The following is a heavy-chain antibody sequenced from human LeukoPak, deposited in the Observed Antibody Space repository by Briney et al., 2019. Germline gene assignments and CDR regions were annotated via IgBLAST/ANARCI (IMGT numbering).Heavy chain of an antibody. D-gene: IGHD3-22*01. V-gene: IGHV4-30-4*01. CDR1: GGSISSGDYY. Sequence: SQTLSLTWTVSGGSISSGDYYWSWIRQPPGKGLEWIGYIYYSGSTYYNPSLKSRVTISVDTSKNQFSLKLSSVTAADTAVYYCATVLYYYDSSGYYRPDAFDIWGQGTMVTVSS. CDR3: ATVLYYYDSSGYYRPDAFDI. J-gene: IGHJ3*02. CDR2: IYYSGST.